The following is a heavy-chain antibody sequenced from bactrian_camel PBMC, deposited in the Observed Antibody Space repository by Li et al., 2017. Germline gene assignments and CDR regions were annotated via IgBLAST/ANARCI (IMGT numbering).Heavy chain of an antibody. Sequence: HVQLVESGGGSVQAGGSLRLSCQFSEYRYCMAWFRQAPGKQREGVARIATGSGNTYYADSVKGRFTISQDNAKNTVCLQMNSLKPEDTAMYYCAARGPYCYTKLSVRDFTYWGQGTQVTVS. CDR1: EYRYC. CDR2: IATGSGNT. D-gene: IGHD2*01. J-gene: IGHJ6*01. V-gene: IGHV3S54*01. CDR3: AARGPYCYTKLSVRDFTY.